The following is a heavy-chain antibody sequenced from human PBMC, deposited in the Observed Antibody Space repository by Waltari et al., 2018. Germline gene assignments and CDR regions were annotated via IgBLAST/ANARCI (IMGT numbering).Heavy chain of an antibody. D-gene: IGHD6-19*01. J-gene: IGHJ4*02. V-gene: IGHV1-24*01. CDR3: ATDPVSGRHRDY. CDR2: FDSENGEP. Sequence: QVQLVQSGAEVKKAGASVKVSCEVFGYSLGELSINWVRQAPGKGLEWMGGFDSENGEPVYAQKFQGRVTMTEDTSKDIAYMELSRLRSEHTAGYFCATDPVSGRHRDYWGQGTLVTVSS. CDR1: GYSLGELS.